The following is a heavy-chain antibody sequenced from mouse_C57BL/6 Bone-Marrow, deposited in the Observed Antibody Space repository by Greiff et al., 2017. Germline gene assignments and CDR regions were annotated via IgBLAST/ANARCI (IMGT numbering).Heavy chain of an antibody. CDR3: ASLSWFAY. V-gene: IGHV5-4*01. CDR1: GFTFSSYA. J-gene: IGHJ3*01. CDR2: ISDGGSYT. Sequence: DVQLQESGGGLVKPGGSLKLSCAASGFTFSSYAMSWVRQTPEKRLEWVATISDGGSYTYYPDNVKGRFTISRDNAKNNLYLQMSHLKSEDTAMYYCASLSWFAYWGQGTLVTVSA.